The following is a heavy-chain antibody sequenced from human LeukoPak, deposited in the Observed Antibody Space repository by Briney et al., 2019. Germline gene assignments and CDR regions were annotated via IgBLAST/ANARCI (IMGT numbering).Heavy chain of an antibody. CDR3: ARDVSSASFTYYYYYMDV. V-gene: IGHV4-39*07. D-gene: IGHD3-16*01. Sequence: PSETLSLTCTVSGGSISSSSYYWGWIRQPPGKGLEWIGSIYYSGNTYYNPSLESRVTVSVDTSMNQFSLRLTSVSPADTAVYYYARDVSSASFTYYYYYMDVWGKGTTVTVSS. CDR2: IYYSGNT. CDR1: GGSISSSSYY. J-gene: IGHJ6*03.